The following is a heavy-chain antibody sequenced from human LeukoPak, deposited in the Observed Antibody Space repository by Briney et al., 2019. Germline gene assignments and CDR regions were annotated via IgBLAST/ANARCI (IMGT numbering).Heavy chain of an antibody. Sequence: PSETLSLTCTVSGGSITTDNYYWSWIRQPAGKGLEWIGHIYASGNTNYNPSLKSRITISVDTSKNQFSLRLSSVTAADTAVYYCARDFDSPMAFDIWGQGTMVTVSS. CDR3: ARDFDSPMAFDI. CDR2: IYASGNT. V-gene: IGHV4-61*09. J-gene: IGHJ3*02. D-gene: IGHD2-2*01. CDR1: GGSITTDNYY.